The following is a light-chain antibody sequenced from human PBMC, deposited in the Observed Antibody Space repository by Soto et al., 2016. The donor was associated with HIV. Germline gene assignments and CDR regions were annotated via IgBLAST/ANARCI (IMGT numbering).Light chain of an antibody. V-gene: IGKV1-5*03. Sequence: DIQLTQSPSTLSAFIGDRVTITCRASQSVSNRLAWYQQKPGKAPKLLIYKVSDLENGVPSRFRGGGSGTAFSLTINGLQPEDLATYYCQHFGTFAQGTK. CDR1: QSVSNR. CDR2: KVS. J-gene: IGKJ2*01. CDR3: QHFGT.